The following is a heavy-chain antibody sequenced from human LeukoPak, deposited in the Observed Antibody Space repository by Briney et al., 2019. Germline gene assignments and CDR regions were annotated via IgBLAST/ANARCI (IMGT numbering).Heavy chain of an antibody. CDR1: GFSFSSYG. CDR2: ISSSGSTI. V-gene: IGHV3-48*04. D-gene: IGHD5-18*01. J-gene: IGHJ4*02. CDR3: ARDGLWAFDY. Sequence: PGRSLRLSCAASGFSFSSYGMHWVRQAPGKGLEWLSYISSSGSTIYYADSVKGRFTISRDNAKNSLYLQMNSLRAEDTAVYYCARDGLWAFDYWGQGTLVTVSS.